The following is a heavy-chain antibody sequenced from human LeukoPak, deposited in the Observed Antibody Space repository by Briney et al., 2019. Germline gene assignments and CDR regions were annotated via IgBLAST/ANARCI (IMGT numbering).Heavy chain of an antibody. J-gene: IGHJ4*02. CDR3: ARGVLRYFDWLLPVDY. Sequence: SETLSLTCTVSGGSISSGGYYWSWIRQHPGKGLEWIGYNYYSGSTYYNPSLKSRVTISVDTSKNQFSLKLSSVTAADTAVYYCARGVLRYFDWLLPVDYWGQGTLVTVSS. V-gene: IGHV4-31*03. CDR2: NYYSGST. CDR1: GGSISSGGYY. D-gene: IGHD3-9*01.